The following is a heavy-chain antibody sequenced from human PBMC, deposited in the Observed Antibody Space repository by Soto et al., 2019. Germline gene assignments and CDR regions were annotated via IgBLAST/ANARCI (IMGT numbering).Heavy chain of an antibody. J-gene: IGHJ4*02. V-gene: IGHV3-23*01. D-gene: IGHD2-15*01. Sequence: GGSLRLSCAASGFTISNYAMSWVRQAPGKGLEWVSGVGGSGDSTYYADSVKGRFTISRDNSKDTLYLQMNSLRAEDTAVYYCAKSPLGYCSGGSCYPPHYFDYWGQGTLVPVSS. CDR1: GFTISNYA. CDR2: VGGSGDST. CDR3: AKSPLGYCSGGSCYPPHYFDY.